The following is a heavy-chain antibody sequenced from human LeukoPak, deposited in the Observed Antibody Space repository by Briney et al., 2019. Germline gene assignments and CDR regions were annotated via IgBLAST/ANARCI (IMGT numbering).Heavy chain of an antibody. CDR2: INHSGST. CDR1: GGSFSGYY. J-gene: IGHJ4*02. CDR3: ARGRGIAAALSRNDDY. Sequence: KTSETLSLTCAVYGGSFSGYYWSWIRQPPGKGLEWIGEINHSGSTNYNPSLKSRVTISVDTSKNQFSLKLSSVTAADTAVYYCARGRGIAAALSRNDDYWGQGTLVTVSS. D-gene: IGHD6-13*01. V-gene: IGHV4-34*01.